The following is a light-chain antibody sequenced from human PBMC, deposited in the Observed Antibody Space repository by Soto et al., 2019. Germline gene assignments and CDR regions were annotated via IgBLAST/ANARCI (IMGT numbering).Light chain of an antibody. Sequence: DIQMTQSPSSLSASVGDRVTITCRASQSISSYLNWYQQKPGKAPKLLIYAASSLQSGVPSRFSGSGSGTDFTLTISSLQPEDFATDYGQQSYSTPGTFGQGTKLEIK. CDR1: QSISSY. V-gene: IGKV1-39*01. CDR3: QQSYSTPGT. J-gene: IGKJ2*01. CDR2: AAS.